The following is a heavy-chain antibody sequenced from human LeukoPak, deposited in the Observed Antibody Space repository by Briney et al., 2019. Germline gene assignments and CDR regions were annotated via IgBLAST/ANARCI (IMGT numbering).Heavy chain of an antibody. CDR2: IRYDGSNK. V-gene: IGHV3-30*02. Sequence: GGSLRLSCAASGFTFSSYGMHWVRQAPGKGLEWVAFIRYDGSNKYYADSVKGRFTISRDNSNNTLYLQMNSLRAEETAVYYCAKSSIAARKEDWFDPWGQGTLVTVSS. D-gene: IGHD6-6*01. CDR1: GFTFSSYG. CDR3: AKSSIAARKEDWFDP. J-gene: IGHJ5*02.